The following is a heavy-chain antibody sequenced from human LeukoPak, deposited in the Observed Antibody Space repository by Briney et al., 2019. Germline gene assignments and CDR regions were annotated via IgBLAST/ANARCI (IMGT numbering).Heavy chain of an antibody. V-gene: IGHV3-7*01. D-gene: IGHD3-3*01. Sequence: GGSLRLSCAASGFTFSSYWMSWVRQAPGKGLEWVANIKQDGSEKYYVDSVKGRFTISRDNAKNSLYLQMNSLRAEDTAVYYCARAKVTYYDFWSGYTYYYYMDVWGKGTTVTVSS. CDR3: ARAKVTYYDFWSGYTYYYYMDV. CDR1: GFTFSSYW. J-gene: IGHJ6*03. CDR2: IKQDGSEK.